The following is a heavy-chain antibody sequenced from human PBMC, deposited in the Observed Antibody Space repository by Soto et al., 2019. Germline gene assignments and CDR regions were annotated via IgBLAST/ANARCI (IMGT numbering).Heavy chain of an antibody. D-gene: IGHD3-3*01. J-gene: IGHJ3*02. CDR2: IDWDDDK. CDR3: SRIRTVRFLGYEAFEI. V-gene: IGHV2-70*01. Sequence: GSGPTLVNPTQTLTLTCTFSGFSLSTSGMCGSWIRQPPGKALEWLALIDWDDDKYYSTSLKTRLTISKDTSKNQVVLTMTNMDPVDTATYYCSRIRTVRFLGYEAFEIWGQGKMVTVSS. CDR1: GFSLSTSGMC.